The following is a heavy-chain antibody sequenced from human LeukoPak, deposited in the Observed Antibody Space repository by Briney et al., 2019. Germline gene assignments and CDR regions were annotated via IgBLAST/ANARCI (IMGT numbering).Heavy chain of an antibody. CDR3: ARGSARFYDSSGYDN. V-gene: IGHV3-48*04. CDR1: GFTFSSYS. D-gene: IGHD3-22*01. Sequence: GGSLRLSCAASGFTFSSYSMNWVRQAPGQGQEWVSYISSSSSTIYYADSVKGRFTITRDNAKNSLYLQMNSLRAEGTAVYYCARGSARFYDSSGYDNWGQGTLVTVSS. CDR2: ISSSSSTI. J-gene: IGHJ4*02.